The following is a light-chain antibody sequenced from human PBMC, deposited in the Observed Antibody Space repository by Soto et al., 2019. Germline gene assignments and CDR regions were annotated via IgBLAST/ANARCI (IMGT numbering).Light chain of an antibody. Sequence: QSVLTHPHSASETPGQRATIACSGSGSNIGSKSVNWYQQLPGAAPKLLIYADNQRPSGVPDRFSGSKSGTSASLAISGLQCEDEAGYYCAAWDGTLTGWVVGGVTK. J-gene: IGLJ3*02. V-gene: IGLV1-44*01. CDR1: GSNIGSKS. CDR3: AAWDGTLTGWV. CDR2: ADN.